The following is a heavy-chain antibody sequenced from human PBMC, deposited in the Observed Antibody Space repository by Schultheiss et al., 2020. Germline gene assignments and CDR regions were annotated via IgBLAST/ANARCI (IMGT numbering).Heavy chain of an antibody. CDR2: ISSGTI. CDR1: GFTFSSYS. D-gene: IGHD3-22*01. J-gene: IGHJ1*01. Sequence: WGSLRLSCAASGFTFSSYSMNWVRQAPGKGLEWVSYISSGTIFYADSVKGRFIISRDNSKNTVYLQMNSLRADDTAVYYCAKDLDSSGYYDAEYFHHWGQGTLVTVSS. CDR3: AKDLDSSGYYDAEYFHH. V-gene: IGHV3-48*01.